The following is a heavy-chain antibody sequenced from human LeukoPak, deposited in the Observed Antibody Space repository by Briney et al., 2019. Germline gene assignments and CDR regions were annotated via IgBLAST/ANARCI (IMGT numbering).Heavy chain of an antibody. CDR3: ARRRTLGVSGGCCWFDP. CDR2: IHTSGST. CDR1: GVSISTDY. D-gene: IGHD3-16*01. J-gene: IGHJ5*02. Sequence: SETLSLTCTVSGVSISTDYWSWIRQPPGKGLEWIGYIHTSGSTNYNPSLKSRVTISVDTSKNQFSLKLSSVTAADTAVYYCARRRTLGVSGGCCWFDPWGQGTLVTVSS. V-gene: IGHV4-4*09.